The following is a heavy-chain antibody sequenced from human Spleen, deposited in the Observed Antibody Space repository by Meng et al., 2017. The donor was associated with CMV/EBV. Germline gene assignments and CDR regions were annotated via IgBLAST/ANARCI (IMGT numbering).Heavy chain of an antibody. J-gene: IGHJ4*02. V-gene: IGHV3-23*01. CDR3: AKDYYSSGWSSDY. D-gene: IGHD6-19*01. CDR1: GFPVRSNY. CDR2: ISGSGGST. Sequence: ASGFPVRSNYMNWVRQAPGKGLEWVSAISGSGGSTYYADSVKGRFTISRDNSKNTLYLQMNSLRAEDTAVYYCAKDYYSSGWSSDYWGQGTLVTVSS.